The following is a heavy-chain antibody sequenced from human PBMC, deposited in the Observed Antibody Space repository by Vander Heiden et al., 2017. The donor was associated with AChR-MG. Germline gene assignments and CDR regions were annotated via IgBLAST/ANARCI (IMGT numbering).Heavy chain of an antibody. D-gene: IGHD4-4*01. CDR3: ARLIRVTTVTTGYFQH. Sequence: QVQLQQWGAGLLKPSETLSLTCAVYGGSFRGYYWSWIRQPPGKGLEWIGEINHSGSTNYNPSLKSRVTISVDTSKNQFSLKLSSVTAADTAVYYCARLIRVTTVTTGYFQHWGQGTLVTVSS. J-gene: IGHJ1*01. CDR1: GGSFRGYY. CDR2: INHSGST. V-gene: IGHV4-34*01.